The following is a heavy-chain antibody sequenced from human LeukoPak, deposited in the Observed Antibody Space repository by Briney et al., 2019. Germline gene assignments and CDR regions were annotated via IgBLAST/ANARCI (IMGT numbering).Heavy chain of an antibody. CDR3: ARGLVVGAGRLDP. Sequence: SSGTLSLTFAVSGGSISSSNWWSWVRQPPGKGLEWIGEIYHSGSTNYNPSLKSRVTISVDKSKNQFSLNLSSVTTADTGVYFCARGLVVGAGRLDPWGQGTLAIVSS. V-gene: IGHV4-4*02. CDR2: IYHSGST. CDR1: GGSISSSNW. D-gene: IGHD3-22*01. J-gene: IGHJ5*02.